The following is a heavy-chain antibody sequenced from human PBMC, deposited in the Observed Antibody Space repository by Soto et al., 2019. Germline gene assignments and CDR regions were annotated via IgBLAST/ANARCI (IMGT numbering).Heavy chain of an antibody. D-gene: IGHD2-15*01. CDR2: IWYDGSNK. J-gene: IGHJ4*02. Sequence: GGSLRLSCAASGFTFSSYGMHWVRQAPGKGLEWVAVIWYDGSNKYYADSVKGRFTISRDNSKNTLYLQMNSLRAEDTAVYYCARGEGRVYCSGGSCYYFDYWGQGT. CDR1: GFTFSSYG. V-gene: IGHV3-33*01. CDR3: ARGEGRVYCSGGSCYYFDY.